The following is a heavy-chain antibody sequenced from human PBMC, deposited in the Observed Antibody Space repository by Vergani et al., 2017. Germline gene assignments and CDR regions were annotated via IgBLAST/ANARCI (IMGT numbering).Heavy chain of an antibody. CDR3: ATSYGSSGYCFDY. D-gene: IGHD3-22*01. Sequence: QVQLVQSGAEVKKPGASVKVSCKASGYTFTSYDINWVRQATGQGLEWMGWMNPNSGNTGYAQKFQGRVTMTRNTSISTDYMELSSLRSEDTAVYYWATSYGSSGYCFDYWGQGTLVTVSS. J-gene: IGHJ4*02. V-gene: IGHV1-8*01. CDR1: GYTFTSYD. CDR2: MNPNSGNT.